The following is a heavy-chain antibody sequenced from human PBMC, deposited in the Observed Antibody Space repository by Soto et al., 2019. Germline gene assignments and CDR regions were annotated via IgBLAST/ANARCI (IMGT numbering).Heavy chain of an antibody. CDR3: AKETGWSGSSQYYFDY. Sequence: GGSLRLSCAASGFTFSSYAMSWVRQAPGKGLEWVSAISGSGGSTYYADSVKGRFTISRDNSKNTLYLQMNSLRAEDTAVYYCAKETGWSGSSQYYFDYWGQGTLVTVSS. V-gene: IGHV3-23*01. J-gene: IGHJ4*02. CDR2: ISGSGGST. CDR1: GFTFSSYA. D-gene: IGHD3-3*01.